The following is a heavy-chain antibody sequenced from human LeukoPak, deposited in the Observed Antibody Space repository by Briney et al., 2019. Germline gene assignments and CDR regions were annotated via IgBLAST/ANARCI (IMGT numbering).Heavy chain of an antibody. V-gene: IGHV4-30-4*07. J-gene: IGHJ4*02. CDR1: GGSISSGGYS. CDR3: ARGPQRLRYFDWLPKLDY. Sequence: SETLSLTCAVSGGSISSGGYSWSWIRQPPGKGLERIGYIYYSGSTYYNPSLKSRVTISVDTSKNQLSLKLSSVTAADTAVYYCARGPQRLRYFDWLPKLDYWGQGTLVTVSS. D-gene: IGHD3-9*01. CDR2: IYYSGST.